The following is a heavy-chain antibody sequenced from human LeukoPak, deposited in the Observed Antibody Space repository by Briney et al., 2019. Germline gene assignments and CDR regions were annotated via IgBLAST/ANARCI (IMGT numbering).Heavy chain of an antibody. CDR1: GFTVSSNY. J-gene: IGHJ4*02. CDR2: IYSGGST. V-gene: IGHV3-53*01. Sequence: GGSLRLSCAASGFTVSSNYMSWVRQAPGKGLEWVSVIYSGGSTYYADSVKGRFTISRDSSKNTLYLQMNSLRAEDTAVYYCARGDSSGYRAFDYWGQGTLVTVSS. D-gene: IGHD3-22*01. CDR3: ARGDSSGYRAFDY.